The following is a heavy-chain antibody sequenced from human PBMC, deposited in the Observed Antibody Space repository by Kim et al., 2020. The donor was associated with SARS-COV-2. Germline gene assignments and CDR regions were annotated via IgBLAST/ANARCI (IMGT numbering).Heavy chain of an antibody. J-gene: IGHJ6*02. CDR1: GYTFTGYY. Sequence: ASVKVSCKASGYTFTGYYMHWVRQAPGQGLEWMGRINPNSGGTNYAQKFQGRVTMTRDTSISTAYMELSRLRSDDTVVYYCAREGRGEYCSGGSCYSGYYYGMDVWGQGTTVTVSS. D-gene: IGHD2-15*01. V-gene: IGHV1-2*05. CDR2: INPNSGGT. CDR3: AREGRGEYCSGGSCYSGYYYGMDV.